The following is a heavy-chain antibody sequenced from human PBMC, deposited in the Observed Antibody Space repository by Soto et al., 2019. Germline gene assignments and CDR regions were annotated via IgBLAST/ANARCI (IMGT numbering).Heavy chain of an antibody. CDR2: TSGGGGTT. CDR3: AKRYPTTTGCFDY. D-gene: IGHD1-26*01. V-gene: IGHV3-23*01. J-gene: IGHJ4*02. Sequence: EVQLLESGGGLVQPGGSLRLSCAASGFTFNSYAMSWVRQAPGKGLEWVSITSGGGGTTYYAVSVKGRFTISRDNSKKTLYLEMNILRAEDTAVYFCAKRYPTTTGCFDYWGQGTLVTVSS. CDR1: GFTFNSYA.